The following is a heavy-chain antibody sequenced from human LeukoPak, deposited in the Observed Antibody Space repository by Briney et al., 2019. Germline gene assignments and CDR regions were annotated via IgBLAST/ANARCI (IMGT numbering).Heavy chain of an antibody. CDR2: IYSSGST. J-gene: IGHJ6*03. Sequence: PSETLSLTCNVSGGSIRGYYWSWIRQPPGKGQEWIGYIYSSGSTNYNPSLKSRVTMSVDTSKNQFSLKVSSVTAADTAVYYCARVFDSGSQAYFYYMDVWGKGTTVTISS. V-gene: IGHV4-59*01. CDR1: GGSIRGYY. CDR3: ARVFDSGSQAYFYYMDV. D-gene: IGHD3-10*01.